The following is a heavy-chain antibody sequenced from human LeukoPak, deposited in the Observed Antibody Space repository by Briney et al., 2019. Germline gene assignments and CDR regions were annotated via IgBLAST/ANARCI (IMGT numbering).Heavy chain of an antibody. Sequence: SESLSLACTVSGGSISSYYGGWIRQPPGEGLEWIRYNYTSGSTNYNPSLKSRVTISVDTSKNQISLKLSSVTGAGTAVYYRARISNWFDPWGQGTLVTVSS. CDR1: GGSISSYY. CDR2: NYTSGST. J-gene: IGHJ5*02. CDR3: ARISNWFDP. V-gene: IGHV4-4*09.